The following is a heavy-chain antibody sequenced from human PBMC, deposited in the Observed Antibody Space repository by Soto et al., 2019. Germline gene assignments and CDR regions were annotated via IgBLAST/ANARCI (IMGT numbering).Heavy chain of an antibody. CDR3: ASPGEGYSYGFDY. D-gene: IGHD5-18*01. J-gene: IGHJ4*02. CDR2: IIPIFGTA. CDR1: GFTFSSYA. V-gene: IGHV1-69*01. Sequence: VQLVESGGGLVQPGGSLRLSCAASGFTFSSYAISWVRQAPGQGLEWMGGIIPIFGTANYAQKFQGRVTITADESTSTAYMELSSLRSEDTAVYYCASPGEGYSYGFDYWGQGTLVTVSS.